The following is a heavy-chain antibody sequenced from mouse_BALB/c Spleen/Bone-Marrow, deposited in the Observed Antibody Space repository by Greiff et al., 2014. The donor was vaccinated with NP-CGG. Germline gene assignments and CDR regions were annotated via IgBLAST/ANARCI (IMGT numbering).Heavy chain of an antibody. D-gene: IGHD2-2*01. V-gene: IGHV1-54*01. CDR1: GYAFTNYS. CDR2: INPGSGSS. J-gene: IGHJ3*01. Sequence: QVQLQQSGAELVRPGTSVKVSCKASGYAFTNYSIEWVKQRPGQGLEWIGVINPGSGSSNYNENFKGKATLTADRSSSTAYMLLSSLTSDDSAVYFCARSRGYDVGPFAFWGQGTLVTVSA. CDR3: ARSRGYDVGPFAF.